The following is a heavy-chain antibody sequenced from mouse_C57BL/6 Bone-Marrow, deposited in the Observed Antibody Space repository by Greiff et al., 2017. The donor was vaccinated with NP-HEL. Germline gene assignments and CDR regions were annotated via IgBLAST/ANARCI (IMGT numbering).Heavy chain of an antibody. Sequence: EVQLQQSGPELVKPGASVKIPCKASGYTFTDYNMDWVKQSHGKSLEWIGDINPNNGGTIYNQKFKGKATLTVDKSSSTAYMELRSLTSEDTAVYYCARLRGSSYEYFDVWGTGTTVTVSS. J-gene: IGHJ1*03. CDR1: GYTFTDYN. V-gene: IGHV1-18*01. CDR3: ARLRGSSYEYFDV. CDR2: INPNNGGT. D-gene: IGHD1-1*01.